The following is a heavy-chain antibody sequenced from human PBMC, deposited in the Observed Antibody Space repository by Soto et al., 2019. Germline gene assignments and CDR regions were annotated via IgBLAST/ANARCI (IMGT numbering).Heavy chain of an antibody. CDR2: IFSSGTT. V-gene: IGHV4-30-4*01. D-gene: IGHD3-16*01. CDR3: ARVPSPFDYYYAMDV. J-gene: IGHJ6*02. CDR1: GDSISSGNKY. Sequence: SETLSLTCTVSGDSISSGNKYWSWIRQPPGKGLEWIGYIFSSGTTYYNPSLKSRHTMSLDASQNQFSLKLNSLTDADTAVYFCARVPSPFDYYYAMDVWGQWTTVTVSS.